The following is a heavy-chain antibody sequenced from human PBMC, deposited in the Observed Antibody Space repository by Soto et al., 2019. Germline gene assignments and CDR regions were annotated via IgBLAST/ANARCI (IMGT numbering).Heavy chain of an antibody. V-gene: IGHV3-23*01. D-gene: IGHD3-16*01. CDR1: GFTFSTYA. Sequence: GGSLRLSCADSGFTFSTYAMTWVRQPAGKGLEWVSSISERGGSTFYADSVRGRFTISRDNSKDTLYLQMNSLRAEDTAVYFCAKDGALSRRWYFDLWGRGTLVTVSS. J-gene: IGHJ2*01. CDR3: AKDGALSRRWYFDL. CDR2: ISERGGST.